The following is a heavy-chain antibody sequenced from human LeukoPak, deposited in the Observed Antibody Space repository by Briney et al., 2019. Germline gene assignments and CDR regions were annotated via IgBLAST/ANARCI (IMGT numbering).Heavy chain of an antibody. V-gene: IGHV4-34*01. CDR1: AGSFSGYH. J-gene: IGHJ5*02. D-gene: IGHD6-13*01. CDR3: ARGLGTVAAAGGWFDP. Sequence: SENLSLTCAVYAGSFSGYHGSWIRQPPGKGLEWMVEINHSGSTNYNPSLKSRVTISVDTSKNQFSLKLSSVTAADTAVYYCARGLGTVAAAGGWFDPWGQGTLVTVSS. CDR2: INHSGST.